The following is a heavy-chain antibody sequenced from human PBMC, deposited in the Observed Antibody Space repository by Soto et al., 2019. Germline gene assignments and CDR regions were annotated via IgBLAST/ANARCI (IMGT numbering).Heavy chain of an antibody. CDR2: ISYDGSNK. J-gene: IGHJ4*02. CDR1: GFTFRNFA. Sequence: GGSLRLSCAASGFTFRNFAMHWVRQAPGKGLEWVAIISYDGSNKYYADSVKGRFTISRDNSKNTLYLQMNSLRTEDTAVYYCARESYGNYYFDHWGQGTLVTVSS. CDR3: ARESYGNYYFDH. V-gene: IGHV3-30-3*01. D-gene: IGHD4-17*01.